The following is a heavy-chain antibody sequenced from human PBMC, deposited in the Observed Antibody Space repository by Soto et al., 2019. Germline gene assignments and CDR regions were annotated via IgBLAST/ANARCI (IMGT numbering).Heavy chain of an antibody. J-gene: IGHJ4*02. D-gene: IGHD6-19*01. V-gene: IGHV3-7*03. Sequence: GSLRLSCAASGFTFSSYWMSWVRQAPGKGLEWVANIKQDGSEKYYVDSVKGRFTISRDNAKNSLYLQMNSLRAEDTAVYYCARAHGWQTPSYFDYWGQGTLVTVSS. CDR2: IKQDGSEK. CDR1: GFTFSSYW. CDR3: ARAHGWQTPSYFDY.